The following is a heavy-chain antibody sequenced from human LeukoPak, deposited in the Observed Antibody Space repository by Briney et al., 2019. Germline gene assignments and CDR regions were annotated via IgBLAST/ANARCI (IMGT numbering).Heavy chain of an antibody. CDR1: GGSINSGTYY. V-gene: IGHV4-61*02. D-gene: IGHD1-1*01. CDR2: IYTSGST. J-gene: IGHJ6*03. Sequence: PSQTLSLTCTVSGGSINSGTYYWSWIWQPAGKGLEWIGRIYTSGSTNYNPSLKSRVTISVDTSKNQFSLKLSSVTAADTAVYYCARTNWHYYYMDVWGKGTTVTVSS. CDR3: ARTNWHYYYMDV.